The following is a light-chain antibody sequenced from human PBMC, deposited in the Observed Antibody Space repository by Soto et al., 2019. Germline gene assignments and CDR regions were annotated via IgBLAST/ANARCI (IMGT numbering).Light chain of an antibody. J-gene: IGLJ3*02. V-gene: IGLV8-61*01. CDR1: SGSVSTNFY. Sequence: QTVVTQEPSFSVSPGGTVTLTCGLSSGSVSTNFYPSWYQQTPGQAPRTLIYSTNTRSSGVPDRFSGSILGNKAALTITGAQADDECDYYCVLYLGGGIWVFGGGTKVTVL. CDR3: VLYLGGGIWV. CDR2: STN.